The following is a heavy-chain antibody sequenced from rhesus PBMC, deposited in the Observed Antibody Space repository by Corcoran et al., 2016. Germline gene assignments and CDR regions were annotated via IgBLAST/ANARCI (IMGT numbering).Heavy chain of an antibody. D-gene: IGHD6-25*01. V-gene: IGHV4-173*01. CDR3: ARERGGSGSWKGLFDY. J-gene: IGHJ4*01. Sequence: QLQLQESGPGLVKPSETLSLTCAVSGGSISSNYWSWIRQPPGKGLEWIGRIFGSGRSTDYNPSLKSRVTIYTGTSKKQFSLKRRSVTAADTAVYYCARERGGSGSWKGLFDYWGQGVLVTVSS. CDR1: GGSISSNY. CDR2: IFGSGRST.